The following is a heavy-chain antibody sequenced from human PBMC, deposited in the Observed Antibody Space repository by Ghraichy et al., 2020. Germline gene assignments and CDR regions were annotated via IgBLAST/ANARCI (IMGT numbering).Heavy chain of an antibody. J-gene: IGHJ6*02. V-gene: IGHV4-59*01. CDR2: IYYSGST. Sequence: SETLSLTCTVSGGSISSYYWSWIRQPPGKGLEWIEYIYYSGSTNYNPSLKSRVTISVDTSKNQFSLKLSSVTAADTAVYYCARAAKNGDDFWSGYTHYYYYGMDVWGQGTTVTVSS. CDR1: GGSISSYY. D-gene: IGHD3-3*01. CDR3: ARAAKNGDDFWSGYTHYYYYGMDV.